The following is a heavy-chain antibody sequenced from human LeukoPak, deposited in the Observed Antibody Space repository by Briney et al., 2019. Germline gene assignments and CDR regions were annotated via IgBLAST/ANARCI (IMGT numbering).Heavy chain of an antibody. Sequence: SQTLSLTCAISGDSVSSNNVAWNWIRQSPSIGLEWLGRTYYRFKWYNDYAAAVKSRITINPDTSKNQFSLQLNSVTPEDTAVYYCARDHLYGFDYWGQGTLVTVSS. CDR2: TYYRFKWYN. D-gene: IGHD4-17*01. V-gene: IGHV6-1*01. CDR3: ARDHLYGFDY. CDR1: GDSVSSNNVA. J-gene: IGHJ4*02.